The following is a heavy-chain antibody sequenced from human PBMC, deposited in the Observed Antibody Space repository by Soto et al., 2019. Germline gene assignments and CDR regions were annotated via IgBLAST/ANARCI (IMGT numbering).Heavy chain of an antibody. CDR2: ISYDGTEK. CDR3: AKAYATTALAS. V-gene: IGHV3-30*18. J-gene: IGHJ4*02. Sequence: QVQLVESGGGVVQPGRSLRLSCAASGFSFAYYGMHWVRQAPGKGLEWVAVISYDGTEKYYEDSVKGRFTISRDNTKNRLDLQMNSVRGEDTAVYFCAKAYATTALASWGQGTLVTVSS. D-gene: IGHD4-17*01. CDR1: GFSFAYYG.